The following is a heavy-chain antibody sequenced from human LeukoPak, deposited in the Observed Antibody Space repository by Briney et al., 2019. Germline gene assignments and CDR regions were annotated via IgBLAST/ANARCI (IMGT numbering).Heavy chain of an antibody. CDR2: INPNSGGT. D-gene: IGHD6-19*01. CDR3: ARGPLGSGWSGPDY. J-gene: IGHJ4*02. Sequence: ASVKVSCKASGYTFTGYYMHWVRQAPGQGLEWMGWINPNSGGTNYAQKFQGRVTMTRDTSISTAYMELSRLRSEDTAVYYCARGPLGSGWSGPDYWGQGTLVTVSS. CDR1: GYTFTGYY. V-gene: IGHV1-2*02.